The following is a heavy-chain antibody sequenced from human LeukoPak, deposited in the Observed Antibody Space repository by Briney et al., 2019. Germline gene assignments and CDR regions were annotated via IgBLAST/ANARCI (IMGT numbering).Heavy chain of an antibody. CDR2: ISAYNGNT. D-gene: IGHD3-9*01. Sequence: ASVKVSCKASGYTFTSYGISWVRQAPGQGLEWMGWISAYNGNTNYAQKIQGRVTMTTDTSTSTAYMELRSLRSDDTAVHYCARANFDWSNDAFDIWGQGTMVTVSS. V-gene: IGHV1-18*01. CDR1: GYTFTSYG. CDR3: ARANFDWSNDAFDI. J-gene: IGHJ3*02.